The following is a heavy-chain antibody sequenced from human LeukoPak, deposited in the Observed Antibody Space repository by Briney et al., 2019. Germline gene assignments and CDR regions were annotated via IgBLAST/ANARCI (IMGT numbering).Heavy chain of an antibody. V-gene: IGHV3-53*01. J-gene: IGHJ5*02. D-gene: IGHD3-22*01. CDR2: IYSGGST. CDR1: GFTVSSNY. CDR3: ARDPPWYYDSSGFFWFDP. Sequence: PGGSLRLSCAASGFTVSSNYMSWVRQAPGKGLEWVSVIYSGGSTYYADSVKGRFTISRDNSKNTLYLQMNSLRAEDTAVYYCARDPPWYYDSSGFFWFDPWGQGTLVTVSS.